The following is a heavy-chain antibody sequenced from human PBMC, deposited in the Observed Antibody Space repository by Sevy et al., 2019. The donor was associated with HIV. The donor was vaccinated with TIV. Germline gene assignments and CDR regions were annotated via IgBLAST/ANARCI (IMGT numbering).Heavy chain of an antibody. CDR3: ARWGYYYDSSGLDY. CDR1: GYTFTGYY. D-gene: IGHD3-22*01. J-gene: IGHJ4*02. CDR2: INPNSGGT. V-gene: IGHV1-2*02. Sequence: ASVKVSYKASGYTFTGYYMHWLRQAPGQGLEWMGWINPNSGGTNYAQKFQGRVTMTRDTSISTAYMELSRLRSDDTAVYYCARWGYYYDSSGLDYWGQGTLVTVSS.